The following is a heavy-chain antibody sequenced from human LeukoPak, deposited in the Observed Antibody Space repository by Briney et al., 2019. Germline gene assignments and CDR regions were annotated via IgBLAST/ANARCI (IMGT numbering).Heavy chain of an antibody. Sequence: GGSLRLSCAASGFTFSYYYMSGVRQAPGKGLEWVGFIRSKAYGGTTEYAASVKGRFTVSRDDSRGIAYLQMNSLETKDTAVYFCTSKGACSGGSCPGLGYWGQGTLVTVSS. CDR2: IRSKAYGGTT. V-gene: IGHV3-22*01. CDR1: GFTFSYYY. D-gene: IGHD2-15*01. CDR3: TSKGACSGGSCPGLGY. J-gene: IGHJ4*02.